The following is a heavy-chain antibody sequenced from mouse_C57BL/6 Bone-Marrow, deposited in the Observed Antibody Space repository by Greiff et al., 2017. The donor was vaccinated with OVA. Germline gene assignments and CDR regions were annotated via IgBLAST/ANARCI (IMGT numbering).Heavy chain of an antibody. Sequence: QVQLQQPGAELVKPGASVKLSCKASGYTFTSYWMHWVKQRPGQGLEWIGMIHPNSGSTNYNEKFKSKATLTVDKSSSTAYMQLSSLTSEDSAVYYCAREKNYYGNHWYFDVWGTGTTVTVSS. CDR1: GYTFTSYW. V-gene: IGHV1-64*01. D-gene: IGHD2-1*01. J-gene: IGHJ1*03. CDR3: AREKNYYGNHWYFDV. CDR2: IHPNSGST.